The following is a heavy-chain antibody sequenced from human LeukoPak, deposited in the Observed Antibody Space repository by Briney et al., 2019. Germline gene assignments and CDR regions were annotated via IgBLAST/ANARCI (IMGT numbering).Heavy chain of an antibody. CDR3: ARERWFGDSAFDY. J-gene: IGHJ4*02. CDR1: GFTFSSYA. Sequence: GGSLRPSCAASGFTFSSYAMHWVRQAPGKGLEWVAVISYDGSNKYYADSVKGRFTISRDNSKNTLYLQMNSLRAEDTAVYYCARERWFGDSAFDYWGQGTLVTVSS. CDR2: ISYDGSNK. D-gene: IGHD3-10*01. V-gene: IGHV3-30*04.